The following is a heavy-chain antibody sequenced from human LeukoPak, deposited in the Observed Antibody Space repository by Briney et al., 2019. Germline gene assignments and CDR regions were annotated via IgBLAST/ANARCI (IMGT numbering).Heavy chain of an antibody. CDR3: ARQFLSVASSWYVIDY. CDR2: IYPGDSDT. V-gene: IGHV5-51*01. J-gene: IGHJ4*02. Sequence: GESLKISCKGSGYSFASYWIGWVRQMPGKGLEWMGIIYPGDSDTRYSPSFQGQVTISADKSISTAYLQWSSLKASDTAMYYCARQFLSVASSWYVIDYWGQGTLVTVSS. D-gene: IGHD6-13*01. CDR1: GYSFASYW.